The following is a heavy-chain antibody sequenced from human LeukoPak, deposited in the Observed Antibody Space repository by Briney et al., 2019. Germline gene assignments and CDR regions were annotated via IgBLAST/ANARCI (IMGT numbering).Heavy chain of an antibody. CDR2: ISGSSRVI. D-gene: IGHD3-22*01. V-gene: IGHV3-48*02. Sequence: PGGSLRLSCAASGFTFSNAWMSWVRQAPGKGLEWISYISGSSRVIYYADSVKGRFTISRDNAKNSLYLQVNSLRDEDTAVYYCARDMDTSGYTFDYWGQGTLVTVSS. CDR1: GFTFSNAW. J-gene: IGHJ4*02. CDR3: ARDMDTSGYTFDY.